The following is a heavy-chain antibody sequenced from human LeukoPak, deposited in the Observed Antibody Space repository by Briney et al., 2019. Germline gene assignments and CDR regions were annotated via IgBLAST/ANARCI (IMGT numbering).Heavy chain of an antibody. V-gene: IGHV3-15*01. Sequence: GGSLRLSCAASGFTFSNAWMSWVRQAPGKGLEWGGRIKSKTDGGTTDYAAPVKGRFTISRDDSKNTLYLQMNSLKTEDTAVYYCARATYGDYADFDYWGQGTLVTVSS. CDR2: IKSKTDGGTT. CDR3: ARATYGDYADFDY. D-gene: IGHD4-17*01. CDR1: GFTFSNAW. J-gene: IGHJ4*02.